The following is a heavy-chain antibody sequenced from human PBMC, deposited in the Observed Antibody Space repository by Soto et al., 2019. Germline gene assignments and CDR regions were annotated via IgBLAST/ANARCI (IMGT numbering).Heavy chain of an antibody. CDR1: GGSISIYY. CDR2: IYYSGST. CDR3: ARLGYCSGGSCYRFSP. J-gene: IGHJ5*02. D-gene: IGHD2-15*01. Sequence: SETLSLTCTVAGGSISIYYWSWIRQPPGKGLEWIGYIYYSGSTNYNPSLKSRVTISVDTSKNQFSLKLSSVTAADTAVYYCARLGYCSGGSCYRFSPWGQGTLVTVSS. V-gene: IGHV4-59*01.